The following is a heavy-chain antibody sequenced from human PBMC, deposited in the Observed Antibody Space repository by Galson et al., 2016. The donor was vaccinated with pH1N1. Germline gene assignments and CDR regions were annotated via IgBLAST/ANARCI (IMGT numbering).Heavy chain of an antibody. V-gene: IGHV3-9*01. CDR1: GFTFDDYA. D-gene: IGHD5-18*01. J-gene: IGHJ4*02. CDR3: AKVTGYLYGYVDY. CDR2: ISWNSGSI. Sequence: SLRLSCAASGFTFDDYAMHWVRQAPGKGLEWVSGISWNSGSIGYADSVKSRFTISRDNAKNSLYLQMNSLRAEDTALYYCAKVTGYLYGYVDYWGQGTLVTVSS.